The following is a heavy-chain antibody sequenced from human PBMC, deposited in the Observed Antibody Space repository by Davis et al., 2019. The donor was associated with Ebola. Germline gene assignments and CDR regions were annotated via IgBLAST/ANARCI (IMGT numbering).Heavy chain of an antibody. Sequence: GGSLRLSCAASGFTFSSYEMNWVRQAPGKGLEWVSYISSSGNTIYYADSVKGRFTISRDNAKNSLYLQMNSLRAEDTAVYYCARDGDSGYDLIYYYYYGMDVWGQGTTVTVSS. D-gene: IGHD5-12*01. J-gene: IGHJ6*02. CDR1: GFTFSSYE. CDR3: ARDGDSGYDLIYYYYYGMDV. CDR2: ISSSGNTI. V-gene: IGHV3-48*03.